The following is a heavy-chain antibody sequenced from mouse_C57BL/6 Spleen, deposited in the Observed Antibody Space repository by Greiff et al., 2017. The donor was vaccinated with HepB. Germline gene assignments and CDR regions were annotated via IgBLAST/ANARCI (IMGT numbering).Heavy chain of an antibody. D-gene: IGHD1-1*01. J-gene: IGHJ2*01. CDR2: IYPGDGDT. Sequence: VQLQESGAELVKPGASVKISCKASGYAFSSYWMNWVKQRPGKGLEWIGQIYPGDGDTNYNGKFKGKATLTADKSSSTAYMQLSSLTSEDSAVYFCARDYYPYYFDYWGQGTTLTVSS. CDR3: ARDYYPYYFDY. V-gene: IGHV1-80*01. CDR1: GYAFSSYW.